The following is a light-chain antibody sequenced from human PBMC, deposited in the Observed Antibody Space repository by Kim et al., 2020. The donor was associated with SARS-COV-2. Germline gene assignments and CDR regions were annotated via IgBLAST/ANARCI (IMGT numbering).Light chain of an antibody. CDR2: GAS. CDR1: QSVSSN. Sequence: VAPGERAALSCGASQSVSSNLAWYQQKPGQAPRLLIYGASTRATGIPARFSGSGSGTEFTLTISSLQSEDFAVYYCQQYNNWPPTTFGQGTKLEI. J-gene: IGKJ2*01. CDR3: QQYNNWPPTT. V-gene: IGKV3-15*01.